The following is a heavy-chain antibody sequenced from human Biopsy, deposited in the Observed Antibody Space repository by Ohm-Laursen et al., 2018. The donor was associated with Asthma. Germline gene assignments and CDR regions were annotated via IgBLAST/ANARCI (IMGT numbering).Heavy chain of an antibody. D-gene: IGHD3-22*01. Sequence: ASVKVSCMASGYTFTSYYIHWVRQAPGQGLEWVGIINPPTGDTSYAQKFLGRVTVTRDKSTSTTYMELSRLRSEDTAVYYCARSYDTDSYPVLVLDYWGQGTLVTVSS. CDR3: ARSYDTDSYPVLVLDY. J-gene: IGHJ4*02. CDR2: INPPTGDT. CDR1: GYTFTSYY. V-gene: IGHV1-46*01.